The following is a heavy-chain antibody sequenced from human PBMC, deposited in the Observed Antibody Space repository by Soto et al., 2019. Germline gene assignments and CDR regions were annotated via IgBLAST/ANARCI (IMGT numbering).Heavy chain of an antibody. V-gene: IGHV5-51*01. CDR3: ARRLSPLDPYHFDY. CDR1: GYGFTIFW. CDR2: IYPGDFDT. J-gene: IGHJ4*02. Sequence: PGESLKISCNGSGYGFTIFWIAWVRQMPGKGLEWMGIIYPGDFDTRYSPSFQGQVTISADKSINTAYLQWSSLKASDTAMYYCARRLSPLDPYHFDYWGQGTLVTVSS.